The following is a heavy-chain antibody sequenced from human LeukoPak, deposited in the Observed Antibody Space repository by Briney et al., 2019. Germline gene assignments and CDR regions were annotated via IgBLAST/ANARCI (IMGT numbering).Heavy chain of an antibody. J-gene: IGHJ4*02. V-gene: IGHV4-39*01. CDR1: GDSISSSSYY. D-gene: IGHD2-15*01. Sequence: TSETLSLTCTVSGDSISSSSYYWGWIRQPPGKGLEWVASIYHSGSTFYSPSLKSRVTISVDTSKNQFSLKLSSVTAADTAVYYCARLGGYCSGSSCYWLAYWGQGTLVTVSA. CDR3: ARLGGYCSGSSCYWLAY. CDR2: IYHSGST.